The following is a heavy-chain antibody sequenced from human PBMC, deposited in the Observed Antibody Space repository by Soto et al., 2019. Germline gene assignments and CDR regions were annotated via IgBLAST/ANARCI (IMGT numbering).Heavy chain of an antibody. CDR3: AKDHPSGHVLRFLEWLLFFDY. D-gene: IGHD3-3*01. CDR1: GFTFSSYA. CDR2: ISGSGGST. Sequence: GGSLRLSCAASGFTFSSYAMSWVRQAPGKGLEWVSAISGSGGSTYYADSVKGRFTISRDNSKNTLYLQMNSLRAEDTAVYYCAKDHPSGHVLRFLEWLLFFDYWGQGTLVTVSS. V-gene: IGHV3-23*01. J-gene: IGHJ4*02.